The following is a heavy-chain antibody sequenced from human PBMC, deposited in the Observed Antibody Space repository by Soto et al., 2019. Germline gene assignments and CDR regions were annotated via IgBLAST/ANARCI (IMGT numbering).Heavy chain of an antibody. J-gene: IGHJ5*02. CDR1: GGSISSGDYY. D-gene: IGHD6-6*01. V-gene: IGHV4-30-4*01. Sequence: TLSLTFTVSGGSISSGDYYWSWIRQPPGKGLEWIGYIYASGTTYYNPSLKSRLTISVDTSKNQFSLKLSSVTAADTAVYYCARASRSWFDPWGQGTLVTVSS. CDR2: IYASGTT. CDR3: ARASRSWFDP.